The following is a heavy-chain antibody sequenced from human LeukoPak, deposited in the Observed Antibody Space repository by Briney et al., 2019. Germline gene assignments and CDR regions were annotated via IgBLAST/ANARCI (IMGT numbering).Heavy chain of an antibody. V-gene: IGHV3-9*03. J-gene: IGHJ4*02. Sequence: GGSLRLSCAASGFTFDDYAMHWVRQAPGKGLEWVSGISWNSGSIGYADSVKGRFTISRDNAKNSLYLQMNSLRAEDMALYYCAKEACSSTSCYIDYWGQGTLVIVSS. D-gene: IGHD2-2*02. CDR1: GFTFDDYA. CDR2: ISWNSGSI. CDR3: AKEACSSTSCYIDY.